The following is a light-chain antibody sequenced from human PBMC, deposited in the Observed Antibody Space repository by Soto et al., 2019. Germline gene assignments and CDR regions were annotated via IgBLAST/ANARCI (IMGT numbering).Light chain of an antibody. CDR3: QQYNNWPPLT. CDR2: GAS. Sequence: EIVMTQSPATLSVSPGERATLSCRASQSVSSNLDWYQQKPGQAPRLLIYGASTRATGIPARFSGSGSGTEFTLTISSLQSEDFAVYYCQQYNNWPPLTFGGGTKVESK. V-gene: IGKV3-15*01. CDR1: QSVSSN. J-gene: IGKJ4*01.